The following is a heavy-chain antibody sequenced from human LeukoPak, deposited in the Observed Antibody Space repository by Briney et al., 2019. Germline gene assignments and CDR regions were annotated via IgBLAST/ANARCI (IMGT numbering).Heavy chain of an antibody. CDR3: AKELPGIAVAGYHPGDY. Sequence: SETLSLTCTVSGGSISSYYWSWIRQPPGKGLEWIGYIYYSGSTNYNPSLKSRVTISVDTSKNQFSLKLSSVTAADTAVYYCAKELPGIAVAGYHPGDYWGQGTLVTVSS. CDR2: IYYSGST. J-gene: IGHJ4*02. V-gene: IGHV4-59*01. D-gene: IGHD6-19*01. CDR1: GGSISSYY.